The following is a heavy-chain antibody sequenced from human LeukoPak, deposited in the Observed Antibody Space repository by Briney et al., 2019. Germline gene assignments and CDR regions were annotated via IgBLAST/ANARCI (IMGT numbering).Heavy chain of an antibody. V-gene: IGHV3-30*02. CDR1: GFTFSSYG. J-gene: IGHJ4*02. CDR2: IRYDGSNK. Sequence: GGSLRLSCAASGFTFSSYGMHWVRQAPGKGLEWVAFIRYDGSNKYYADSVKGRFTISRDNSKNTLFLQMNSLRAEDTAVYYCARYVRGYSYGFDYWGQGTLVTVSS. D-gene: IGHD5-18*01. CDR3: ARYVRGYSYGFDY.